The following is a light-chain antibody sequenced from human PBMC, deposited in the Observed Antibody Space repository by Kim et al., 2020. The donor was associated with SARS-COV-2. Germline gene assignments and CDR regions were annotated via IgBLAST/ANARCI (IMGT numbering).Light chain of an antibody. CDR1: SLRTYY. Sequence: SSELTQDPAVSVALGQTVRISCQGDSLRTYYASWYQQKAGQAPVLVVFGNNKRPSGIPDRFSGSRSGNTASLTITGTQAEGEADYYCNSRDSSGDHWVFGGGTQLTVL. V-gene: IGLV3-19*01. CDR2: GNN. CDR3: NSRDSSGDHWV. J-gene: IGLJ3*02.